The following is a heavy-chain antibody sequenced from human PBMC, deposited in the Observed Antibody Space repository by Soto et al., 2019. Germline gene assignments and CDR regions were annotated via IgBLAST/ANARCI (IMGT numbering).Heavy chain of an antibody. V-gene: IGHV4-34*01. CDR3: ARGWVGTGSHYFRF. J-gene: IGHJ4*02. D-gene: IGHD3-9*01. CDR2: INRSRST. Sequence: QVQLQQWGAGLLKPSETLSLTCAVYGESFSGYYWSWIRQPPGKGLEWIGEINRSRSTNHNPSLKTPVPIHVSTPKNRFSLKLNAVTAADTAVYYCARGWVGTGSHYFRFWGQGTLVTVSS. CDR1: GESFSGYY.